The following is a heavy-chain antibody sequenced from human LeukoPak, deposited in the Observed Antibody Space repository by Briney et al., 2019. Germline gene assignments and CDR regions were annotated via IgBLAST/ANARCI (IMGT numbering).Heavy chain of an antibody. Sequence: SETLSLTCTVSGGSISSSSYYWGWIRQPPGKGLEWIGYIYYSGSTNYNPSLKSRVTISVDTSKNQFSLKLSSVTAADTAVYYCASSTNRGSAFWDAFDIWGQGTMVTVSS. CDR3: ASSTNRGSAFWDAFDI. V-gene: IGHV4-61*05. CDR1: GGSISSSSYY. J-gene: IGHJ3*02. CDR2: IYYSGST. D-gene: IGHD2-2*01.